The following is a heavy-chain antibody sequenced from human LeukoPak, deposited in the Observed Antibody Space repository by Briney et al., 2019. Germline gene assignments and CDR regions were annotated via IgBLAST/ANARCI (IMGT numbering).Heavy chain of an antibody. CDR2: INPSGGST. Sequence: ASVKVSCKASGYTFTSYYMNWVRQAPGQGLEWMGIINPSGGSTSYAQKFQGRVTMTRDTSTSTVYMELSRLRSDDTAVYYCARVKPAGAWLGYFDYWGQGTLVTVSS. J-gene: IGHJ4*02. CDR3: ARVKPAGAWLGYFDY. V-gene: IGHV1-46*01. CDR1: GYTFTSYY. D-gene: IGHD6-19*01.